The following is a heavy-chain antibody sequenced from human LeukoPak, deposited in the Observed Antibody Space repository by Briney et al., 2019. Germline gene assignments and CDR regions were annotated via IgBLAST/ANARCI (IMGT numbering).Heavy chain of an antibody. CDR2: INHSGST. D-gene: IGHD3-10*01. J-gene: IGHJ4*02. Sequence: SETLSLTCAVYGGSFSGYYWSWIRQPPGKGLEWIGEINHSGSTNCNPSLKTRATISVDTSKNQFSLNLSSVTAADTAVYYCARVPRAPTASPFDYWGQGTLVTVSS. V-gene: IGHV4-34*01. CDR3: ARVPRAPTASPFDY. CDR1: GGSFSGYY.